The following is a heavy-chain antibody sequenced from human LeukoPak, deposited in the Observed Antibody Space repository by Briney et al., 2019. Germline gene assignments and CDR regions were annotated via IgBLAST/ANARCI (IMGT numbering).Heavy chain of an antibody. J-gene: IGHJ5*02. CDR3: ARDPLTDCSGGSCYSEGFDP. CDR1: GFTFSDYA. D-gene: IGHD2-15*01. V-gene: IGHV3-30-3*01. Sequence: AGRSLRLSCAASGFTFSDYAMHWVRQAPGKGLEWVAVISYDGNYKYSADSMKGRFTVSRDNSKNMLYLQMNSLSPEDTAVYYCARDPLTDCSGGSCYSEGFDPWGQGTLVTVSS. CDR2: ISYDGNYK.